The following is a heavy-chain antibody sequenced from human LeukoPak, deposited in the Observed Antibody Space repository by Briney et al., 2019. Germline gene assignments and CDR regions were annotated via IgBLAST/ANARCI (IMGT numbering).Heavy chain of an antibody. D-gene: IGHD6-19*01. CDR2: INPSGDST. CDR1: GYTFTSCY. V-gene: IGHV1-46*01. CDR3: VTSSGWELDY. Sequence: LGASVKVSCKASGYTFTSCYMHWVRQAPGQGLEWMGIINPSGDSTSYAQKFQGRVTMTRDTSTSTVYMELSSLRSEDTAVYYCVTSSGWELDYWGQGTLVTVSS. J-gene: IGHJ4*02.